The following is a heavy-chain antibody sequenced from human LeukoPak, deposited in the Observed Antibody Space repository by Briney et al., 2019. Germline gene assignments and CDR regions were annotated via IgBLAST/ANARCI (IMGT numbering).Heavy chain of an antibody. D-gene: IGHD2-21*02. V-gene: IGHV3-21*01. CDR1: GFIFNNYA. Sequence: MSGGSLRLSCAASGFIFNNYAMSWVRQAPGKGLEWVSSISSSSSYIYYADSVKGRFTISRDNAKNSLYLQMNSLRAEDTAVYYCAPTRDSRDYWGQGTLVTVSS. J-gene: IGHJ4*02. CDR2: ISSSSSYI. CDR3: APTRDSRDY.